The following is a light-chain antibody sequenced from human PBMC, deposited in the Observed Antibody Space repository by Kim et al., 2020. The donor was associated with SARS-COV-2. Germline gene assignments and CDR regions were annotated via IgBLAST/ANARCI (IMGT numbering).Light chain of an antibody. CDR3: HHSSSFLLT. CDR1: KNIDTS. J-gene: IGKJ4*01. CDR2: YAS. Sequence: VTPKEKITITCRASKNIDTSLHWYQQKPDQSPKLLIKYASQSFSGVPSRFSGGGSGTDFTLTINSLEAEDAATYYCHHSSSFLLTFGGGTKVDIK. V-gene: IGKV6-21*01.